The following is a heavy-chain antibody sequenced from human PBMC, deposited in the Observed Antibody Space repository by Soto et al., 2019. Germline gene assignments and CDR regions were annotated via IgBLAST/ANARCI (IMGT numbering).Heavy chain of an antibody. D-gene: IGHD3-10*01. V-gene: IGHV3-48*02. CDR3: AVVLLWFGSHKPKEYYYYGMDV. CDR2: ISSSSSTI. J-gene: IGHJ6*02. Sequence: PGGSLRLSCAASGFTFSSYSMNWVRQAPGKGLEWVSYISSSSSTIYYADSVKGRFTISRDNAKNSLYLQMNSLRDEDTAVYYCAVVLLWFGSHKPKEYYYYGMDVWGQGTTVTVSS. CDR1: GFTFSSYS.